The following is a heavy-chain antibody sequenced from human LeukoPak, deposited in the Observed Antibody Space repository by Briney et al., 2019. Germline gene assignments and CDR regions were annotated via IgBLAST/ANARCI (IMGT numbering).Heavy chain of an antibody. CDR1: GFTFSSYS. V-gene: IGHV3-21*01. CDR2: ISSSSSYI. CDR3: ARPLNSGRNNAFDI. J-gene: IGHJ3*02. Sequence: GGSLRLSCAASGFTFSSYSMNWVRQAPGKGLEWVSSISSSSSYIYYADSVKGRFTISRDNAKNSLYLQMNSLRAEDTAVYYCARPLNSGRNNAFDIWGQGTMVTVSS. D-gene: IGHD1-26*01.